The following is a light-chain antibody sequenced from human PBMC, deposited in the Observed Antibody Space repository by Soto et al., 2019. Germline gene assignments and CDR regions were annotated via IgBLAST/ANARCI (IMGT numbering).Light chain of an antibody. CDR3: QQSYSTLGLT. CDR1: QSSSSY. V-gene: IGKV1-39*01. CDR2: AAS. Sequence: DIQITQSPSSLSASVGDRVTITCRASQSSSSYLNLYQQKPGKAPKLLIYAASSLQSGVPSRFSGSGSGTDFTLTISSLQPEDFATYYCQQSYSTLGLTFGGGTKVDIK. J-gene: IGKJ4*01.